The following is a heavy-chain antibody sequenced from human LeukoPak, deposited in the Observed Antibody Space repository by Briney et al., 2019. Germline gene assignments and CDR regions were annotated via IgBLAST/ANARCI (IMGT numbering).Heavy chain of an antibody. CDR2: ISAYNGNT. CDR3: ARSGRYSGSYSLDY. D-gene: IGHD1-26*01. V-gene: IGHV1-18*01. Sequence: ASVKVSCKASGYTFTSYGISWVRQAPGQGLEWMGWISAYNGNTNYAQKLQGRVTTTTDTSTSTAYMELRSLRSDDTAVYYCARSGRYSGSYSLDYWRQGTLVTVSS. CDR1: GYTFTSYG. J-gene: IGHJ4*02.